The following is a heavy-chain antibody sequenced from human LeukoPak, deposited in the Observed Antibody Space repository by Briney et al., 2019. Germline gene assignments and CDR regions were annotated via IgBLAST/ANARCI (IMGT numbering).Heavy chain of an antibody. CDR2: IYYSGST. J-gene: IGHJ4*02. D-gene: IGHD3-3*01. V-gene: IGHV4-39*07. CDR1: GGSISSSDYY. CDR3: ASRSSIWSGYQDTLYYFDS. Sequence: SETLSLSCTVSGGSISSSDYYWGWIRQPPGRGLEWIGTIYYSGSTSYNPSLKSRVSMAVDTSKNQFSLKLSSVTAADTAVYYCASRSSIWSGYQDTLYYFDSWGQGTLVTVSS.